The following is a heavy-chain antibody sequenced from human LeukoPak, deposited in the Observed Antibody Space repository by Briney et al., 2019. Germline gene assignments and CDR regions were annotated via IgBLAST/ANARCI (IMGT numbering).Heavy chain of an antibody. D-gene: IGHD6-13*01. V-gene: IGHV3-11*01. J-gene: IGHJ6*03. CDR2: ISSSGTVI. CDR3: AREGWYSSRWFGTENYYYYYYMDV. Sequence: PGGSLRLSCAASGFTFSDYYMSWIRQAPGKGLEWIAYISSSGTVIKYADSVKGRFTISRDNAQNSMYLQINSLRGEDTAVYYCAREGWYSSRWFGTENYYYYYYMDVWGKGTTVTVSS. CDR1: GFTFSDYY.